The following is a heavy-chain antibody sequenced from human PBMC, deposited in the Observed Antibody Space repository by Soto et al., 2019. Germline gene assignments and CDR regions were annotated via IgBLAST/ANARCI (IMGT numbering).Heavy chain of an antibody. CDR1: GYTFIDYY. CDR2: ISPRSGGT. Sequence: GASVKVSYKPSGYTFIDYYMHWVRQAPGQGFEWMGRISPRSGGTNDAQKFQGRVTMTWDTSLNTAYMELSSLISEDTAVYYCARPPGYISDWYYFDLWGQGTLVTVSS. CDR3: ARPPGYISDWYYFDL. J-gene: IGHJ4*02. D-gene: IGHD3-9*01. V-gene: IGHV1-2*02.